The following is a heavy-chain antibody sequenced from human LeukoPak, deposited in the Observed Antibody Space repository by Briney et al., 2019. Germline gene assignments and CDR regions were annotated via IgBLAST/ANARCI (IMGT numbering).Heavy chain of an antibody. CDR2: IKPDGSKQ. D-gene: IGHD6-19*01. V-gene: IGHV3-7*05. J-gene: IGHJ5*02. Sequence: GGSLRLSCEASGFSLSNYWMKWVRQAPGKGLEWVAMIKPDGSKQFYLDSVEGRFTISRDNAKNSLYLQMSSLRVEDTAVYYCVGSSGWLLGSWGQGTLVTVSS. CDR3: VGSSGWLLGS. CDR1: GFSLSNYW.